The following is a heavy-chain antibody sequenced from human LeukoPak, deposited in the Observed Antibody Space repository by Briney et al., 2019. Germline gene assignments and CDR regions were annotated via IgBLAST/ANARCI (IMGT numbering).Heavy chain of an antibody. Sequence: SETLSLTCAVYGGSFSSYYWSWIRQPPGKGLEWIGYIYHSGSTYYNPSLKSRVTISVDRSKNQFSLKLSSVTAADTAVYYCARGGNPYCSGGSCYAANWFDPWGQGTPVTVSS. J-gene: IGHJ5*02. D-gene: IGHD2-15*01. V-gene: IGHV4-34*01. CDR3: ARGGNPYCSGGSCYAANWFDP. CDR1: GGSFSSYY. CDR2: IYHSGST.